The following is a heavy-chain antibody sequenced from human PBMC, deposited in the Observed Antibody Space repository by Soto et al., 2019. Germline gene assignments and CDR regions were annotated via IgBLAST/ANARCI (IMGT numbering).Heavy chain of an antibody. D-gene: IGHD2-2*01. J-gene: IGHJ6*02. CDR3: ARDKCSRTSCHYYYYGMDV. CDR1: GGTFSSSA. Sequence: QVQLVQSGAEVKKPGSSVKVSCKSSGGTFSSSAISWVRQAPGQGLEWMGGIIPIFGTANYAQKFQGRVTITAYESTSTAYMELSSLRSEDTAVYYCARDKCSRTSCHYYYYGMDVWGQGTTVTVSS. V-gene: IGHV1-69*01. CDR2: IIPIFGTA.